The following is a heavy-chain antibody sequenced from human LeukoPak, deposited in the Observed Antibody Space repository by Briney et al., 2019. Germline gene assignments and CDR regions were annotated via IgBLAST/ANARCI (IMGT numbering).Heavy chain of an antibody. Sequence: ASVKVSCKASGYAFTSYDINWVRQATGQGLEWMGWMNPNSGNTGYAQKFQGRVTMTRNTSISTAYMELSSLRSEDTAVYYCARAASYSSSGKTRKNYYFDYWGQGTLVTVSS. D-gene: IGHD6-13*01. CDR1: GYAFTSYD. J-gene: IGHJ4*02. V-gene: IGHV1-8*01. CDR2: MNPNSGNT. CDR3: ARAASYSSSGKTRKNYYFDY.